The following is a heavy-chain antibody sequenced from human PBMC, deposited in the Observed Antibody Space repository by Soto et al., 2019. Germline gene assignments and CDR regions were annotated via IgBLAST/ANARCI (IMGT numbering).Heavy chain of an antibody. CDR2: IGAFNGNT. Sequence: QVQLVQSGAEVKKPGASVKVSCKASGYSFSTYSFSWVRQAPGQGLEWMGWIGAFNGNTNYAQKFQGRVTMTTDTSTTTVYMVLGSLTSADTAVYYCARAVGAALDYWGQGTLVTVSS. J-gene: IGHJ4*02. D-gene: IGHD6-25*01. CDR3: ARAVGAALDY. CDR1: GYSFSTYS. V-gene: IGHV1-18*04.